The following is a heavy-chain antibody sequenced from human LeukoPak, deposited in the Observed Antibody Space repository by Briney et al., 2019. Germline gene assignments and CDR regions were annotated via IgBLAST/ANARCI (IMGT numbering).Heavy chain of an antibody. CDR3: ARDHIGTIFGVVH. CDR2: ISYSGSTI. D-gene: IGHD3-3*01. V-gene: IGHV3-48*03. J-gene: IGHJ4*02. Sequence: PGGSLRLSCAASGFTFSSYEMNWVRQAPGKGLEWVSYISYSGSTIYYADSVKGRFTISRDNAKNSLYLQMNSLRAEDTAVYYCARDHIGTIFGVVHWGQGTLVTVSS. CDR1: GFTFSSYE.